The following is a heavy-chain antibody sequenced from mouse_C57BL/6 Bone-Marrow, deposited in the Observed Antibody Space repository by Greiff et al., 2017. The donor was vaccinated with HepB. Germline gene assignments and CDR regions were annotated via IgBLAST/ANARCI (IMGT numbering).Heavy chain of an antibody. CDR3: ARGGYDYDAMDY. CDR2: IYPGSGNT. Sequence: VQLQQSGAELVRPGASVKLSCKASGYTFTDYYINWVKQRPGQGLEWIARIYPGSGNTYYNEKFKGKATLTAEKSSSTAYMQLSSLTSEDSAVYFCARGGYDYDAMDYWGQGTSVTVSS. D-gene: IGHD2-10*02. J-gene: IGHJ4*01. CDR1: GYTFTDYY. V-gene: IGHV1-76*01.